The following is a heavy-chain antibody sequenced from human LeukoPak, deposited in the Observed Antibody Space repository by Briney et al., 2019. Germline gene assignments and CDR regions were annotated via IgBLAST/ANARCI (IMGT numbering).Heavy chain of an antibody. CDR3: ATSPITIFGVANYYYYMDV. CDR1: GYTFTSYG. D-gene: IGHD3-3*01. J-gene: IGHJ6*03. CDR2: ISAYNGNT. Sequence: GASVKVSCKASGYTFTSYGISWVRQAPGQGLEWMGWISAYNGNTNYAQKLQGRVTMTTDTSTSTAYMELRSLRSDDTAVYYCATSPITIFGVANYYYYMDVWGKGTTVTVSS. V-gene: IGHV1-18*01.